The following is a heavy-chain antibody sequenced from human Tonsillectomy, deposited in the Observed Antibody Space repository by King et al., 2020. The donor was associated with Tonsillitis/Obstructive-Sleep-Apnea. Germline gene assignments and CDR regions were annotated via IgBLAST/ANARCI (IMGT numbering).Heavy chain of an antibody. V-gene: IGHV3-7*02. CDR3: ASPTYCTGTICYPFDY. J-gene: IGHJ4*02. Sequence: VQLVESGGGLVQPGGSLRLSCAASGFTFSSYWMNWVRQAPGKGLEWVANIKQDVSETYYVDSVKGRFTISRDNAKNSLYLQMNSLRAEDTAVYYCASPTYCTGTICYPFDYWGQGTLVTVSS. CDR2: IKQDVSET. D-gene: IGHD2-2*01. CDR1: GFTFSSYW.